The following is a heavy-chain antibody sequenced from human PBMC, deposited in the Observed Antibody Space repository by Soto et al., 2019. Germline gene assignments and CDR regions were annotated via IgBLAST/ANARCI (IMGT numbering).Heavy chain of an antibody. CDR2: ISAYNGNT. D-gene: IGHD4-17*01. Sequence: ASVKVSCKASGYTFTSYGISWVRQAPGQGLEWMGWISAYNGNTNYAQKLQGRVTMTTDTSTSTAYMELRSLRSDDTAVYYCARDYYGDYDLGVDYWGQGTLVTVSS. CDR1: GYTFTSYG. CDR3: ARDYYGDYDLGVDY. J-gene: IGHJ4*02. V-gene: IGHV1-18*01.